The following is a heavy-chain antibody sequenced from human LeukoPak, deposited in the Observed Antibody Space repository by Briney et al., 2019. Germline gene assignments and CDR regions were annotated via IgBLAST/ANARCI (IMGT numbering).Heavy chain of an antibody. J-gene: IGHJ4*02. CDR2: IYYSGST. V-gene: IGHV4-59*12. CDR3: ARGRSGYSSSWSDY. D-gene: IGHD6-13*01. Sequence: SETLSLTCTVSGGSISSYYWSWLRQPPGKGLEWIGYIYYSGSTNYNPSLKSRVTISVDTSKNQFSLKLSSVTAADTAVYYCARGRSGYSSSWSDYWGQGTLVTVSS. CDR1: GGSISSYY.